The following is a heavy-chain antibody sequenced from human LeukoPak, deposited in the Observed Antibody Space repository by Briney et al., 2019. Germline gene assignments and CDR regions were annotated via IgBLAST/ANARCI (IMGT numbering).Heavy chain of an antibody. Sequence: GGSLRLSCAASGFTFSSDSMNWVRQAPGKGLEWVSYISSGSSIIYYADSVKGRFTISRDNAKNSLYLQMNSLRAEDTAVYYCARGADPQWVIHAYDYWGQGTLVTVSS. CDR3: ARGADPQWVIHAYDY. CDR1: GFTFSSDS. J-gene: IGHJ4*02. CDR2: ISSGSSII. V-gene: IGHV3-48*01. D-gene: IGHD6-19*01.